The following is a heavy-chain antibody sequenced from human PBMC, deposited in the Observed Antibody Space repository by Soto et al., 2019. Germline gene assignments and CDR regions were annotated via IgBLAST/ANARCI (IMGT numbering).Heavy chain of an antibody. CDR1: GGTFSSYT. V-gene: IGHV1-69*04. J-gene: IGHJ6*02. CDR2: IIPILGIA. CDR3: ARDVPRSTTLQWLNEWDYYYGMDV. Sequence: GASVKVSCKASGGTFSSYTISWVRQAPGQGLEWMGRIIPILGIANYAQKLQGRVTITTDKSTSTAYMELRSLRSEDTAVYYCARDVPRSTTLQWLNEWDYYYGMDVWGQGTTVTVSS. D-gene: IGHD6-19*01.